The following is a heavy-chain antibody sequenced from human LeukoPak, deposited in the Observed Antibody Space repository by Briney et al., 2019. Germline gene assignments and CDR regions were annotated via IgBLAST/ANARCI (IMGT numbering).Heavy chain of an antibody. J-gene: IGHJ4*02. CDR3: ARETPCSYGCRLIDY. CDR1: GGSFIGYY. CDR2: IHTSGST. D-gene: IGHD5-18*01. Sequence: SQTLSLTCAVYGGSFIGYYWSWIRQPAGKGLDWIGRIHTSGSTNYNPSLKSRVTISADTSKNQSSLKLSSVTAADTALYYCARETPCSYGCRLIDYWGQGTLVTVSS. V-gene: IGHV4-4*07.